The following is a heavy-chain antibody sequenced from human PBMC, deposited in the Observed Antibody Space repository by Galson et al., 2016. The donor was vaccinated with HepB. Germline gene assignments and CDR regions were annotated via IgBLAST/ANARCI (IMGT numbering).Heavy chain of an antibody. Sequence: SLRLSCAASEFTFSRYDMNWVRQAPGKGLEWISSITSSSDQMHFADSVKGRFTISRDNAKNSLFLQMNRLKVEDTAIYYCVTGTYGGNLVLEYWGQGTLATISS. CDR3: VTGTYGGNLVLEY. V-gene: IGHV3-21*01. J-gene: IGHJ4*02. D-gene: IGHD4-23*01. CDR1: EFTFSRYD. CDR2: ITSSSDQM.